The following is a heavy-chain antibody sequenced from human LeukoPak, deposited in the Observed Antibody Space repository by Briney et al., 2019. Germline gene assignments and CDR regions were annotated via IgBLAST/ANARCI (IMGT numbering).Heavy chain of an antibody. CDR2: IWNDGSNK. D-gene: IGHD6-13*01. CDR1: GGSISSSN. V-gene: IGHV3-33*07. CDR3: ARSPAPTSSSWLYFDY. J-gene: IGHJ4*02. Sequence: WGTLSLTCAVSGGSISSSNWRWCGHPAPGRGQEVGAIIWNDGSNKYYADSVKGRFTISRDNSKNTLYLQINNLRADDAAVYYCARSPAPTSSSWLYFDYWGQGTQVTVSS.